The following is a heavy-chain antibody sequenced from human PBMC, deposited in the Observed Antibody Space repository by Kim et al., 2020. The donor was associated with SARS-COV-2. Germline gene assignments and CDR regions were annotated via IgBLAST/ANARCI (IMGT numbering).Heavy chain of an antibody. CDR1: GFTFNTYG. J-gene: IGHJ4*02. CDR3: AKSFSGSYFGYDY. V-gene: IGHV3-30*18. CDR2: ISYDGSNK. Sequence: GGSLRLSCAASGFTFNTYGMHWVRQAPGKGLEWVAVISYDGSNKYYGDSVKGRFTISRDNSKNTLYLLMNSLRIEETAVYYCAKSFSGSYFGYDYWGQGTLVTVSS. D-gene: IGHD1-26*01.